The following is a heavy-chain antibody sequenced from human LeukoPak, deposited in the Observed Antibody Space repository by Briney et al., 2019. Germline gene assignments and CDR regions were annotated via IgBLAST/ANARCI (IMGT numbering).Heavy chain of an antibody. CDR1: GFTFSDYY. V-gene: IGHV3-11*04. CDR3: ARRGYYDILTGYDPEPLYYFDY. J-gene: IGHJ4*02. Sequence: GGSLRLSCAASGFTFSDYYMSWIRPARGEGVEWVSYICSCGSTIYYADSVEGRFTISRDNDKNSLYLQMNSLSADDAAVYYCARRGYYDILTGYDPEPLYYFDYWGQGTLVTVSS. CDR2: ICSCGSTI. D-gene: IGHD3-9*01.